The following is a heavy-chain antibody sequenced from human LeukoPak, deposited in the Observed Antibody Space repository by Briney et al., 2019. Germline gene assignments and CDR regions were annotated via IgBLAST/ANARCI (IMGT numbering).Heavy chain of an antibody. CDR3: AREGQRYCGGDCLNAFDI. CDR1: GGSISSYY. J-gene: IGHJ3*02. V-gene: IGHV4-59*01. D-gene: IGHD2-21*02. Sequence: PSETLSLTCTVSGGSISSYYWSWIRQPPGKGLEWIGYIYYSGSTNYNPSLKSRVTISVDTSKNQFSLKLSSVTAADTAVYYCAREGQRYCGGDCLNAFDIWGQGTMVTVSS. CDR2: IYYSGST.